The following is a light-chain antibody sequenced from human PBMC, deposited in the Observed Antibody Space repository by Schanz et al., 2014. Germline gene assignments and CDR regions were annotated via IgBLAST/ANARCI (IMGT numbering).Light chain of an antibody. J-gene: IGLJ2*01. Sequence: QSVLTQPPSVSAAPGQKVTISCSGSSSNIGNNYVSWYQQLPGTAPKLLIYDSDKRPSGIPDRFSGSKSGTSATLGITGLQADDEADYYCQSYDSSLSGSVVFGGGTKLTVL. CDR2: DSD. V-gene: IGLV1-51*01. CDR1: SSNIGNNY. CDR3: QSYDSSLSGSVV.